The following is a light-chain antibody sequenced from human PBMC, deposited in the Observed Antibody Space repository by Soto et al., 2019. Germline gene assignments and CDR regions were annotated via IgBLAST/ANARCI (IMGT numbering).Light chain of an antibody. Sequence: EIVMNLSPGTLSLSPGERATLSCRASQSVSSRLAWYQQKPGQAPRLLISGASSRATGIPDRFSGSGSGRDFTLTISGLEPEDFAVYYCQQYGSSPLISFGQGTLLEVK. CDR2: GAS. CDR3: QQYGSSPLIS. J-gene: IGKJ5*01. V-gene: IGKV3-20*01. CDR1: QSVSSR.